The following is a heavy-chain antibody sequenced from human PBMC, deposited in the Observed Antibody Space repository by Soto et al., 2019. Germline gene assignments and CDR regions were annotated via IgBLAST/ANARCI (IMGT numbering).Heavy chain of an antibody. CDR2: VYYTGST. J-gene: IGHJ4*02. CDR3: ARQGYREFDYYFDF. Sequence: SETLSLTCTVTGGSISRYYWSLIRQLPGKGLEWVGHVYYTGSTNYNPSLKSRVTISVDMSKNQFSLTLSSVTAADTAVYYCARQGYREFDYYFDFWAQGSLVTRSS. CDR1: GGSISRYY. D-gene: IGHD3-9*01. V-gene: IGHV4-59*08.